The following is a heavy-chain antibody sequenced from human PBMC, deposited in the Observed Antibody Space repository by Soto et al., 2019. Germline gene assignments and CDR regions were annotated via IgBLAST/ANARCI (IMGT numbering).Heavy chain of an antibody. V-gene: IGHV1-69*01. D-gene: IGHD1-1*01. CDR1: GGSFTNQA. CDR3: ASGLRTGNDGMDV. CDR2: IIPMFGTT. Sequence: QVLLVQAGGGVKIPGSSVKISCKASGGSFTNQAVSWVRQAPGQGLEWMGAIIPMFGTTFNAQRFQGRVTINADEATSTAYMELSSLSLEATDVYYCASGLRTGNDGMDVWGHGTTVSVSS. J-gene: IGHJ6*02.